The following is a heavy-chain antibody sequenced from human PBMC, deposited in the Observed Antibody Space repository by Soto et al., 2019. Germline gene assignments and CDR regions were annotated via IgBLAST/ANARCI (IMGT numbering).Heavy chain of an antibody. CDR3: AKALRFTFTTGYYMDV. V-gene: IGHV3-23*01. CDR1: GFTVSSYA. D-gene: IGHD3-16*01. J-gene: IGHJ6*03. Sequence: EVQLLESGGGLVQPGGSLRLSCAASGFTVSSYAMSWVRQAPGKGLEWVSVISGSGSTYSADSVKVRFTISRDSSKNTVYLQTNSLRAEDTAVSYCAKALRFTFTTGYYMDVWGRGTTVTVSS. CDR2: ISGSGST.